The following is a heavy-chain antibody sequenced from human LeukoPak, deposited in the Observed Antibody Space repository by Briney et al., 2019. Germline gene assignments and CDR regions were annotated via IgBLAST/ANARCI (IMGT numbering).Heavy chain of an antibody. D-gene: IGHD5-18*01. CDR3: ARVGYSYGTPTFDY. CDR2: FFYGGT. Sequence: SETLSLTCTVSGGSISSGNFYWVWIRQPSGKGLEWIGNFFYGGTYYNPSLKSRVTISVDTSKNQFSLKLSSVTAADTAVYYCARVGYSYGTPTFDYWGQGTLVTVSS. J-gene: IGHJ4*02. CDR1: GGSISSGNFY. V-gene: IGHV4-39*07.